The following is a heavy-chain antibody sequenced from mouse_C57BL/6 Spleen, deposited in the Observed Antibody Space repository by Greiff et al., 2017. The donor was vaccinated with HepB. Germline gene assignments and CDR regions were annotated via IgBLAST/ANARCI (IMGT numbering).Heavy chain of an antibody. D-gene: IGHD1-1*01. CDR1: GYTFTSYW. CDR2: IDPSDSYT. J-gene: IGHJ3*01. V-gene: IGHV1-69*01. CDR3: ARWNYGSSWFAY. Sequence: VKLQQPGAELVMPGASVKLSCKASGYTFTSYWMHWVKQRPGQGLEWIGEIDPSDSYTNYNQKFKGKSTLTVDKSSSTAYMQLSSLTSEDSAVYYCARWNYGSSWFAYWGQGTLVTVSA.